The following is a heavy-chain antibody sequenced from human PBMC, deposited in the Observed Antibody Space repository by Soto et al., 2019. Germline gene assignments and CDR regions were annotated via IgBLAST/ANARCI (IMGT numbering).Heavy chain of an antibody. CDR3: ARNFLWSFDY. CDR1: GFTFSSSW. CDR2: IKQDGSEK. D-gene: IGHD3-3*01. J-gene: IGHJ4*02. V-gene: IGHV3-7*01. Sequence: GSLRLSCAASGFTFSSSWMNWVRQAPGKGLEWVANIKQDGSEKYYVDSVKGRFTISRDNAKNSLHLQMNSLRAEDTAVYYCARNFLWSFDYWGQGDLVTVSS.